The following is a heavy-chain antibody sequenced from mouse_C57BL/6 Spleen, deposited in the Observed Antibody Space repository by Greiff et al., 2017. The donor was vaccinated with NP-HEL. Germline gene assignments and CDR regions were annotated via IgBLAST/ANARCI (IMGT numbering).Heavy chain of an antibody. J-gene: IGHJ2*01. CDR1: GYTFTSYW. Sequence: VQLQQPGAELVMPGASVKLSCKASGYTFTSYWMHWVKQRPGQGLEWIGEIDPSDSYTNYNQKFKGKSTLTVDKSSSTAYMQLSSLTSEDSAVYYCAITTVVEDYFDYWGQGTTLTVSS. D-gene: IGHD1-1*01. CDR2: IDPSDSYT. V-gene: IGHV1-69*01. CDR3: AITTVVEDYFDY.